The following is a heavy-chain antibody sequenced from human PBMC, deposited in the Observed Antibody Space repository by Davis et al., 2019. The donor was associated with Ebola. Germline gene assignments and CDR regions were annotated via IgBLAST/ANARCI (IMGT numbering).Heavy chain of an antibody. CDR1: GFTFSGYW. V-gene: IGHV3-74*01. J-gene: IGHJ4*02. CDR2: INNDGSST. D-gene: IGHD2-21*02. CDR3: AREGDIVVVTATFDY. Sequence: GESLKISCAASGFTFSGYWMHWVRQAPGKGLVWVSRINNDGSSTTYAGSVGGRFTISRDNSKNTLYLQMNSLRAEDTAVYYCAREGDIVVVTATFDYWGQGTLVTVSS.